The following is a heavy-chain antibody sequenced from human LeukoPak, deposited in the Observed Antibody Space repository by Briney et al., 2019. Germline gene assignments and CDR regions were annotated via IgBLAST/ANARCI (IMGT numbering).Heavy chain of an antibody. Sequence: GASVKVSCKASGYTFTNYGISWVRHAPGQGLEWMGWINPHNGNTKYAQKFQGRVTMTTDTSTSTAYMELRSLRSDDTAVYYCASTYCSDGTCHWFSLDYWGQGTLVTVSS. V-gene: IGHV1-18*01. CDR2: INPHNGNT. D-gene: IGHD2-15*01. CDR1: GYTFTNYG. J-gene: IGHJ4*02. CDR3: ASTYCSDGTCHWFSLDY.